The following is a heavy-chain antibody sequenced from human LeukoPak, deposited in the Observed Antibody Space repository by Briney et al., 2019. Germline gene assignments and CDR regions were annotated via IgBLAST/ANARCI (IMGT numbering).Heavy chain of an antibody. J-gene: IGHJ4*02. CDR2: ISSSSSYI. Sequence: GGSLRLSCAASGFTFSSYSMNWVRQAPGKGLEWVSSISSSSSYIYYADSVKGRFTISRDNAKNSLYLQMNSLRAEDTAVYYCARDGWYNWNYFNYFDYWGQGTLVTVSS. CDR1: GFTFSSYS. CDR3: ARDGWYNWNYFNYFDY. D-gene: IGHD1-7*01. V-gene: IGHV3-21*04.